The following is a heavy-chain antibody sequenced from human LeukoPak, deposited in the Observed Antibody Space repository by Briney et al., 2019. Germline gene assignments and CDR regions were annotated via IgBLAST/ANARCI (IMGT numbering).Heavy chain of an antibody. CDR1: GGSISSSSYY. Sequence: SETLSLTCTVSGGSISSSSYYWGWIRQPPGKGLEWIGSIYYSGSTYYNPSLKSRVTISVDTSKNQFSLKLTSVTAADTAVYYCAGRGVRDYYDSSGYYYGDAFDIWGQGTMVTVSS. CDR2: IYYSGST. V-gene: IGHV4-39*01. J-gene: IGHJ3*02. D-gene: IGHD3-22*01. CDR3: AGRGVRDYYDSSGYYYGDAFDI.